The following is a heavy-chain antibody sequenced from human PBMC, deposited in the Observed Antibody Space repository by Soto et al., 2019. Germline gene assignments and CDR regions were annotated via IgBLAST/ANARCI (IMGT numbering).Heavy chain of an antibody. V-gene: IGHV1-69*01. CDR3: ARDRDDYGSGNYYNRIDF. CDR1: GGIFSTYA. D-gene: IGHD3-10*01. CDR2: IIPLFGTP. Sequence: QVQLVQSGAEVKQPGSSVKVSCKASGGIFSTYAISWLRQAPGQGLGWMGGIIPLFGTPNYAQRFQGRVTITADESTSTAYMELSRLRSEDTAVYYCARDRDDYGSGNYYNRIDFWGQGTLVTVSS. J-gene: IGHJ4*02.